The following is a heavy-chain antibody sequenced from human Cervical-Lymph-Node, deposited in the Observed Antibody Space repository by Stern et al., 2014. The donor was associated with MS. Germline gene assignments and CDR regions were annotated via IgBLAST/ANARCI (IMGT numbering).Heavy chain of an antibody. J-gene: IGHJ4*02. CDR1: GFTFSNYS. CDR2: ITSTSTYT. Sequence: EVQLVESGGGLVKPGGSLRLSCAASGFTFSNYSMSWVRQAPGKGLELVSSITSTSTYTYYADSVRGRFTISRDNAKKSLYLQMNSLRAEDTAVYYCGGNYWGQGTLVTVSS. CDR3: GGNY. V-gene: IGHV3-21*01.